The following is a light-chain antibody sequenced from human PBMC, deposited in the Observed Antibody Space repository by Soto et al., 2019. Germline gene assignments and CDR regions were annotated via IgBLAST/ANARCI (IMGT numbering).Light chain of an antibody. J-gene: IGKJ5*01. CDR1: QGIRND. V-gene: IGKV1-39*01. CDR3: QQSYSTPPIT. CDR2: AAS. Sequence: DIQMTQTPSSLSASVGDRVTITCRASQGIRNDLGWYQQKPGKAPKRLIYAASSLQSGVPSRFSGSGSGTDFTLTISSLQPEDFATYYCQQSYSTPPITFGQGTRLEVK.